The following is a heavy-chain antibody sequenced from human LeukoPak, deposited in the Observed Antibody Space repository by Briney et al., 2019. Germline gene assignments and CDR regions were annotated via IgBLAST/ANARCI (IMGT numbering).Heavy chain of an antibody. D-gene: IGHD3-22*01. J-gene: IGHJ4*02. Sequence: GGSLRLSCAASGFTFSSYAMSWVRPAPGKGLEWFSAISGSGGSTYYADSVKGRFTISRDNSKKTLYLQMTSLRAEDTAVYYCAKDRAMIVVVTVGYWGQGTLVTVSS. V-gene: IGHV3-23*01. CDR1: GFTFSSYA. CDR3: AKDRAMIVVVTVGY. CDR2: ISGSGGST.